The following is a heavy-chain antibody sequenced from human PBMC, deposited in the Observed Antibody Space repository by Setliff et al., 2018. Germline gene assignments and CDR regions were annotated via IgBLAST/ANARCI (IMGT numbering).Heavy chain of an antibody. CDR3: ARTCCGSGCYAGLES. D-gene: IGHD2-15*01. J-gene: IGHJ4*02. CDR1: GFTFSTYR. CDR2: IWDDGVKK. Sequence: LKISCAASGFTFSTYRMHWVRQAPGKGLEWVAAIWDDGVKKYHADSVKGRYTISRDNSKNTLYLQMNSLRPEDTAVYYCARTCCGSGCYAGLESWGQGTPVTVSS. V-gene: IGHV3-33*08.